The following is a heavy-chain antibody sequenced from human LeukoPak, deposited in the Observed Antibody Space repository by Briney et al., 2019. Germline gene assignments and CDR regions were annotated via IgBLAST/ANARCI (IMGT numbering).Heavy chain of an antibody. V-gene: IGHV3-21*04. CDR2: IYSDNT. CDR1: GFTFSSYW. J-gene: IGHJ4*02. CDR3: TRDPRRLDY. Sequence: GGSLRLSCAASGFTFSSYWMSWVRQAPGKGLEWVSFIYSDNTHYSDSVKGRFTISRDNAKNSLYLQMNSLRAEDTAVYYCTRDPRRLDYWGQGTLVTVSS.